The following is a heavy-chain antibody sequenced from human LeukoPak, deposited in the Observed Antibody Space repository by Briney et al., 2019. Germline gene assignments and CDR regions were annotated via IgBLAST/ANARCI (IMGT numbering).Heavy chain of an antibody. D-gene: IGHD4-17*01. J-gene: IGHJ3*02. CDR1: GFTFSHYW. V-gene: IGHV3-7*01. Sequence: GGSLRLSCAASGFTFSHYWMSWVRQAPGKGLEWVANVKPDGSDKYYVDSVKGRFTISRDNAKNSMYLQMNSLRAEDTAVYYCARDSGSTVDAFDIWGQGTMVTVSS. CDR3: ARDSGSTVDAFDI. CDR2: VKPDGSDK.